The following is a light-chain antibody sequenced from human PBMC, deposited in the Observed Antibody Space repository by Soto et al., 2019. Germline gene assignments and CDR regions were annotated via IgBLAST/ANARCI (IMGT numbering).Light chain of an antibody. V-gene: IGLV2-14*01. CDR2: DIN. Sequence: QSVLTQPASVSGSPGQSITISCTGTSSDVGNYIFVSWYRQHPGKAPKLMIYDINNRPSGVSNRFSGSKSGNTASLTISGHQADDEADYYCVSYTTSASYVFGTGTKLTVL. CDR1: SSDVGNYIF. CDR3: VSYTTSASYV. J-gene: IGLJ1*01.